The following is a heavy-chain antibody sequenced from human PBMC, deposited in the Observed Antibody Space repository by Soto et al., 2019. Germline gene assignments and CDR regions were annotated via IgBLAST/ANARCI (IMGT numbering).Heavy chain of an antibody. Sequence: SVKVSCKASGFTFTSSAVQWVRQARGQRLEWIGWIVVGSGNTNYAQKFQERVTITRDMSTGTAYMELSSLRSEDTAVYYCARSYPNTIFGVIKPHGTDVWGQGATVTVSS. CDR2: IVVGSGNT. J-gene: IGHJ6*02. V-gene: IGHV1-58*01. CDR3: ARSYPNTIFGVIKPHGTDV. CDR1: GFTFTSSA. D-gene: IGHD3-3*01.